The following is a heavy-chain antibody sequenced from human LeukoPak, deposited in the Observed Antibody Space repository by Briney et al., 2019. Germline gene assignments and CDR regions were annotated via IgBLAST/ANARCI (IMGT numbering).Heavy chain of an antibody. CDR2: IRGDGSMT. Sequence: GGSLRLSCAASEFTFSAYWMHWVRQASGKGLVWVSRIRGDGSMTNHADSVKGRFTISRDNAKNTLYLQMNSLRLEDTAVYYCARENLAAAADYWGQGTVVTVSS. V-gene: IGHV3-74*01. CDR3: ARENLAAAADY. D-gene: IGHD6-25*01. J-gene: IGHJ4*02. CDR1: EFTFSAYW.